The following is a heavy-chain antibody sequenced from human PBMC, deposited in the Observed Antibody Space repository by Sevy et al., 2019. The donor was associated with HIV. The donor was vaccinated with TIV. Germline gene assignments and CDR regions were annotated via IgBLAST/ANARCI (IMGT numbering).Heavy chain of an antibody. CDR2: INPNSGGT. CDR3: ARVALPIVGATKIWFDP. Sequence: GASVKVSCKASGYTFTGYYLHWVRQAPGQGLEWMGWINPNSGGTKYAQKFQGRVTMTRDTSISTAYMELSRLRSDDTAVYYCARVALPIVGATKIWFDPWGQGTLVTVSS. CDR1: GYTFTGYY. V-gene: IGHV1-2*02. D-gene: IGHD1-26*01. J-gene: IGHJ5*02.